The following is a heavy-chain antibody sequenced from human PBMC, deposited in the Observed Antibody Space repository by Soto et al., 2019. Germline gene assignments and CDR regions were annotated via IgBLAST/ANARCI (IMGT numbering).Heavy chain of an antibody. V-gene: IGHV4-39*01. CDR3: ARHPGYAVPTVYATHYFNY. J-gene: IGHJ4*02. D-gene: IGHD2-8*01. CDR1: GDSISSDNYY. Sequence: QLQLQESGPGLVKPSETLSLTCTVSGDSISSDNYYWGWIRQPPGKGLEWIGSIYYTGSTYYNPSLKSRVTMSVDTSKTQFSLKLSSVTAADTAVYYCARHPGYAVPTVYATHYFNYWGQGILVTVST. CDR2: IYYTGST.